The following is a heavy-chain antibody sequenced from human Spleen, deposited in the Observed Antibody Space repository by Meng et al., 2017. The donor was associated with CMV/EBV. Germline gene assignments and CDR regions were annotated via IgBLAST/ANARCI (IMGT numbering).Heavy chain of an antibody. V-gene: IGHV3-53*01. CDR3: ARGGRSDAFDI. Sequence: GESLKISCAASGFTVSRNYMSWVRQAPEKGLEWVSVIYSGGSTYYADSVKGRFTISRDNSKNTLYLQMNSLRAEDTAFYYCARGGRSDAFDIWGQGTMVTVS. D-gene: IGHD4-17*01. CDR1: GFTVSRNY. CDR2: IYSGGST. J-gene: IGHJ3*02.